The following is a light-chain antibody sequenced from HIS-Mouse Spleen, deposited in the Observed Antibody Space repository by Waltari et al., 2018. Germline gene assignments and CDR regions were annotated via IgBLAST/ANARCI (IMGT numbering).Light chain of an antibody. CDR1: ALPKKY. CDR2: EDS. Sequence: SYELTQPPSVSVSPGQTARLTCSGDALPKKYAYWYQQKSDQAPVLVIYEDSKRPTGIPERFSGSSSGTMATLTISGAQVEDEADYYCYSTDSSGNHRVFGGGTKLTVL. V-gene: IGLV3-10*01. CDR3: YSTDSSGNHRV. J-gene: IGLJ2*01.